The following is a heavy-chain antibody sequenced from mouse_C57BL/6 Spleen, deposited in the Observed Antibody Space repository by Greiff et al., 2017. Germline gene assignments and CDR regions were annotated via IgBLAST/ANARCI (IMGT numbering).Heavy chain of an antibody. J-gene: IGHJ1*03. V-gene: IGHV1-26*01. Sequence: VQLQQSGPELVKPGASVKISCKASGYTFTDYYMNWVKQSHGKSLEWIGDINPNNGGTSYNQKFKGKATLTVDKSSSTAYMDLRSLTSEDSAVYYCARSYYSNYRYFDVWGTGTTVTVSS. CDR2: INPNNGGT. CDR3: ARSYYSNYRYFDV. CDR1: GYTFTDYY. D-gene: IGHD2-5*01.